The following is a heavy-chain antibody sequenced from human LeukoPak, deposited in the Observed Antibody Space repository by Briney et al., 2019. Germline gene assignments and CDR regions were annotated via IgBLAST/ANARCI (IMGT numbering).Heavy chain of an antibody. D-gene: IGHD5-12*01. V-gene: IGHV1-69*04. Sequence: SVKVSCKASGGTFSSYAISWVRQAPGQGLEWMGRIIPILGIANYAQKFQGRVTITADKSTSTAYMELSSLRSEDTAVYYCARGYSGYDFYYYGMDVWGQGTTVTVSS. CDR1: GGTFSSYA. CDR2: IIPILGIA. J-gene: IGHJ6*02. CDR3: ARGYSGYDFYYYGMDV.